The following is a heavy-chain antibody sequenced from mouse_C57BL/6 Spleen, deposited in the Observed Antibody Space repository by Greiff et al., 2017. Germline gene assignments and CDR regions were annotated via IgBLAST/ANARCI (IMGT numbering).Heavy chain of an antibody. Sequence: QVQLQQPGAELVKPGASVKLSCKASSYTFTSYWMHWVKQRPGQGLEWIGMIHPNSGSTNYNEKFKSKATLTVDKSSSTAYMQLSSLTSEDSAVYYCARLRGLYGNYFDYWGQGTTLTVSS. D-gene: IGHD2-1*01. CDR2: IHPNSGST. CDR1: SYTFTSYW. V-gene: IGHV1-64*01. CDR3: ARLRGLYGNYFDY. J-gene: IGHJ2*01.